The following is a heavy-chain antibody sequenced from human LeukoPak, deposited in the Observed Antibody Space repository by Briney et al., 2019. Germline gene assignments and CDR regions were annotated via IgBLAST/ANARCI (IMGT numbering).Heavy chain of an antibody. J-gene: IGHJ5*02. V-gene: IGHV4-30-2*01. CDR3: ARGVNYGSGSYYLSPWFDP. CDR1: GGSISRGGYS. Sequence: PSETLSLTCAVSGGSISRGGYSWSWIRQPPGKGLEWIVYIYHSGSTYYNPSLKSRVTISVDRSKNQFSLKLSSVTAADTAVYYCARGVNYGSGSYYLSPWFDPWGQGTLVTVSS. D-gene: IGHD3-10*01. CDR2: IYHSGST.